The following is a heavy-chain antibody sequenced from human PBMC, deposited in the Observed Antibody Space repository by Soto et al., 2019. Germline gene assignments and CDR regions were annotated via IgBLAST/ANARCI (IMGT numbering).Heavy chain of an antibody. CDR1: GFTFSNYG. J-gene: IGHJ4*02. D-gene: IGHD3-22*01. Sequence: PGGSLRLSCAASGFTFSNYGMHRVRQAPGKGLDWLAFISYDGSNKYYADSVKGRFTISRDNSKNTLYLQMNSLRAEDTAVYYCARDYDSSNYYPDFYFDYWGQGTLVTVSS. CDR3: ARDYDSSNYYPDFYFDY. V-gene: IGHV3-30*03. CDR2: ISYDGSNK.